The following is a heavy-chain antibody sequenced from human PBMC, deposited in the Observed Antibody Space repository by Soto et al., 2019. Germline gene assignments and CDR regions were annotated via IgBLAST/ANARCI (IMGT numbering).Heavy chain of an antibody. D-gene: IGHD2-2*02. V-gene: IGHV1-8*01. CDR1: GYSFSTYD. J-gene: IGHJ5*02. CDR2: VNPKSGNT. Sequence: QVQLVQSGAEVKKPGASVKVSCKASGYSFSTYDINWVRQAAGQGLEWMGWVNPKSGNTDYAQRFRGRVTMTSNNSISTAYMELSALTPEDTAVYYCARPYCDSTSCYTDWFDPWGQGTLVTVSS. CDR3: ARPYCDSTSCYTDWFDP.